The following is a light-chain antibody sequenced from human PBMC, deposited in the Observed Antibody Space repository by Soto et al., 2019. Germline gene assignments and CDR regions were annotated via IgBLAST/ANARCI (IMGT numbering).Light chain of an antibody. J-gene: IGLJ3*02. CDR3: CSYAGSYTWV. CDR2: DVN. V-gene: IGLV2-11*01. CDR1: SSDVGRYNY. Sequence: QAVVTQPRSVSGSPGQSVTISCTGTSSDVGRYNYVSWYQGHPGKAPKVMINDVNKRPSGVPDRFSGSKSGNTASLTISGLQADDEADYYCCSYAGSYTWVFGGGTKLTVL.